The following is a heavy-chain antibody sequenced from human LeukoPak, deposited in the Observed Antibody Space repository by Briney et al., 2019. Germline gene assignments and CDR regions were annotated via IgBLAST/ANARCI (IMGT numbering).Heavy chain of an antibody. V-gene: IGHV3-23*01. CDR2: ITGSGDTA. J-gene: IGHJ4*02. Sequence: GGSLRLSCSASGLFFGSSAMSWVRQAPGKGLQWVSAITGSGDTAHYSDSVKGQFTISRDNSKATLYLQMHSLRAEDTAVYFCARGRDGGEAFFDYWGQGTLVTVSS. CDR3: ARGRDGGEAFFDY. D-gene: IGHD3-16*01. CDR1: GLFFGSSA.